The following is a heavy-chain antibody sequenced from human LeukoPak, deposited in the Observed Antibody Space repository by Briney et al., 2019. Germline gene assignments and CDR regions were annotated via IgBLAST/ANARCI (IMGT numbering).Heavy chain of an antibody. Sequence: SETLSLTCAVSGGSISSGSYYWGWIRQPPGKWLEYIGTIYYSWNTYYNPSLKSRVTISLDSSRNHFSLKLSSVTAADTAVYYCARTTVDWYFNLWGRGTLVTVSS. J-gene: IGHJ2*01. CDR1: GGSISSGSYY. V-gene: IGHV4-39*02. CDR2: IYYSWNT. D-gene: IGHD4-17*01. CDR3: ARTTVDWYFNL.